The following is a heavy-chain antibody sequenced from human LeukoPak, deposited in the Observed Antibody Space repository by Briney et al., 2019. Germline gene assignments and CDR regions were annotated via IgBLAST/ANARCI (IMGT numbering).Heavy chain of an antibody. CDR2: ISAYNGNT. CDR3: ARVHWGPRAFDI. CDR1: GYTFTSYG. D-gene: IGHD3-16*01. J-gene: IGHJ3*02. V-gene: IGHV1-18*01. Sequence: ASVTVSCKASGYTFTSYGISWVRQAPGQGLEWMGWISAYNGNTNYAQKFQGRVTMTRDTSISTAYMELSRLRSDDTAVYYCARVHWGPRAFDIWGQGTMVTVSS.